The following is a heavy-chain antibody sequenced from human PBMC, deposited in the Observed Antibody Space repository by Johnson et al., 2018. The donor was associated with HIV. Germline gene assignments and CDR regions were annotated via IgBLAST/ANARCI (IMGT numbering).Heavy chain of an antibody. CDR3: ARLGANSLGGAFDV. Sequence: VLLVESGGGLVQPGGSLRLSCASSGFTVSSNYMSWVCQAPEKGLEWVSVIDSGGSTYYADSVKGRFTISTDNSKNTLNLKMNSLRVEDTAVYYCARLGANSLGGAFDVWGQGTVVTVSS. V-gene: IGHV3-66*02. CDR1: GFTVSSNY. D-gene: IGHD4-23*01. CDR2: IDSGGST. J-gene: IGHJ3*01.